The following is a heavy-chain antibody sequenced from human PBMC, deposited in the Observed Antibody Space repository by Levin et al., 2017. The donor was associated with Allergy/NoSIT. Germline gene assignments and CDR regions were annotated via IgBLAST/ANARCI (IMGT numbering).Heavy chain of an antibody. V-gene: IGHV4-61*01. D-gene: IGHD3-22*01. CDR1: GGSVSSGSYY. J-gene: IGHJ4*02. Sequence: SQTLSLTCTVSGGSVSSGSYYWSWIRQPPGKGLEWIGYIYYSGSTNYNPSLKSRVTISVDTSKNQFSLKLSSVTAADTAVYYCARIYFESSGYYFAPGYWGQGTLVTVSS. CDR2: IYYSGST. CDR3: ARIYFESSGYYFAPGY.